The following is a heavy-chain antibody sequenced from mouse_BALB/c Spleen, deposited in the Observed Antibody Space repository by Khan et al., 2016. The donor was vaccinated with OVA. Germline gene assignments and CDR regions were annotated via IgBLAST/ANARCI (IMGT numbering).Heavy chain of an antibody. D-gene: IGHD2-3*01. Sequence: VRLQQSGSQLVKPGASVKLSCTASGFIIKDSYMHWVKETPEQGLEWIGRIASFTGNPKYDPKFQGKATITADTSSNTSYMQLSSLTSEDTAFYCCAQPSYDPRVIDLWGAGTSVTVSS. V-gene: IGHV14-3*02. CDR2: IASFTGNP. J-gene: IGHJ1*01. CDR1: GFIIKDSY. CDR3: AQPSYDPRVIDL.